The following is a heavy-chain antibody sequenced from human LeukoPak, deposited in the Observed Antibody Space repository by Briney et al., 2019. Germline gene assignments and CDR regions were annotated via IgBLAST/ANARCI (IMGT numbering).Heavy chain of an antibody. CDR3: AKDIPFSDDYGDYVD. V-gene: IGHV3-30-3*01. D-gene: IGHD4-17*01. CDR1: GFTFSSYA. J-gene: IGHJ4*02. CDR2: ISYDGSNK. Sequence: GGSLRLSCAASGFTFSSYAMHWVRQAPGKGLEWVAVISYDGSNKYYADSVKGRFTISRDNAKNSLYLQMNSLRAEDTALYYCAKDIPFSDDYGDYVDWGQGTLVTVSS.